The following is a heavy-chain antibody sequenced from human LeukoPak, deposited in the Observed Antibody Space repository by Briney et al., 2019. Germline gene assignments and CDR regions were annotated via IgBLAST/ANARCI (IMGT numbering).Heavy chain of an antibody. CDR1: GGSISSYY. J-gene: IGHJ4*02. CDR2: IYYSGRT. D-gene: IGHD5-24*01. V-gene: IGHV4-59*12. Sequence: SETLSLTCTVSGGSISSYYWSWIRKPPGKGLEWIGYIYYSGRTNYNPPLKSRVTISVDTSKNQFSLKLSSVTAADTAVFYCARESQGYNYLVYWGQGTLVGVSS. CDR3: ARESQGYNYLVY.